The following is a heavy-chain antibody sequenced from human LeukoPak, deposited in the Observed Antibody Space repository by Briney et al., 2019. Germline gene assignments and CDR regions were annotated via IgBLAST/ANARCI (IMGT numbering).Heavy chain of an antibody. CDR3: ARGALRSVDY. D-gene: IGHD3-10*02. V-gene: IGHV3-7*03. J-gene: IGHJ4*02. CDR1: GLTFSTYW. Sequence: GGSLRLSCAASGLTFSTYWMSWVRQAPGKGLECVGIINEHGSEKYYMDSVKGRFTISRDNAKNSLYLQINSLRAEDTAVYYCARGALRSVDYWGQGTLLTVSS. CDR2: INEHGSEK.